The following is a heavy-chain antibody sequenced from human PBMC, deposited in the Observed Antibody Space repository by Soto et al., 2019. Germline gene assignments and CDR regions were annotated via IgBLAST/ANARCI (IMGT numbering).Heavy chain of an antibody. CDR1: GYTFTNYG. CDR2: INTYNGNT. D-gene: IGHD3-10*01. Sequence: QVQLVQSGAEVKKPGASVKVSCKASGYTFTNYGISWVRQAPGQGLEWMGWINTYNGNTNHAQKLQGRVTMTTDTSTSTAYMELRSLRSDDTAVYYCARGVGSGTYYNQYTWFDPWGQGTLFTVSS. J-gene: IGHJ5*02. V-gene: IGHV1-18*01. CDR3: ARGVGSGTYYNQYTWFDP.